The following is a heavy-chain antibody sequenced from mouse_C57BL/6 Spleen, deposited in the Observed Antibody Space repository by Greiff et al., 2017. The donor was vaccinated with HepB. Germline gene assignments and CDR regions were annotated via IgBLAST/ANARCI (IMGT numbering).Heavy chain of an antibody. CDR3: ARGYYYGSSYDFDY. Sequence: QVHVKQPGAELVKPGASVKMSCKASGYTFTSYWITWVKQRPGQGLEWIGDIYPGSGSTNYNEKFKSKATLTVDTSSSTAYMQLSSLTSEDSAVYYCARGYYYGSSYDFDYWGQGTTLTVSS. J-gene: IGHJ2*01. V-gene: IGHV1-55*01. D-gene: IGHD1-1*01. CDR2: IYPGSGST. CDR1: GYTFTSYW.